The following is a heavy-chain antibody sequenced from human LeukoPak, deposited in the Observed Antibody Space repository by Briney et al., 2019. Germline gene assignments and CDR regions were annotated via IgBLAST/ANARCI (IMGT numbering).Heavy chain of an antibody. CDR3: ARGYGDYGKYYFDS. D-gene: IGHD4-17*01. CDR1: GFTFSTYP. V-gene: IGHV3-21*01. Sequence: GGSLRLSCAASGFTFSTYPMNWARQAPGKGLEWVSSISSGSGYIYYADSVKGRFTISRDNAKNSLYLQMNSLRAEDTAVYYCARGYGDYGKYYFDSWGQGTLVTASS. CDR2: ISSGSGYI. J-gene: IGHJ4*02.